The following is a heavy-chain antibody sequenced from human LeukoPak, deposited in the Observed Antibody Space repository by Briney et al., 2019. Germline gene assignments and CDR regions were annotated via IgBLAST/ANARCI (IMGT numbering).Heavy chain of an antibody. CDR1: GYTFTSYG. V-gene: IGHV1-18*01. D-gene: IGHD3-10*02. Sequence: ASVKVSCKASGYTFTSYGISWVRQAPGQGLEWMGWISAYNGNTNYAQKLQGRVTMTQDTSTETAYMELTSLRAEDTAVYYCAPGTYYYVTAVYWGQGTLVTVSS. CDR3: APGTYYYVTAVY. J-gene: IGHJ4*02. CDR2: ISAYNGNT.